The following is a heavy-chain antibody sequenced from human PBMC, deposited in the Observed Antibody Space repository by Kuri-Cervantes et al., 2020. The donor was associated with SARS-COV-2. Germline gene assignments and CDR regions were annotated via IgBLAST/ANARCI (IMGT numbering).Heavy chain of an antibody. CDR3: ARAGYYYDSSGYYYDY. V-gene: IGHV3-21*04. J-gene: IGHJ4*02. CDR1: GFTFSSYS. D-gene: IGHD3-22*01. CDR2: ISSSSSYI. Sequence: GGSLRLSCAASGFTFSSYSMNWVRQAPGKGLEWVSSISSSSSYIYYADSVKGRFTISRDNAKNSLYLQMNSLRAEDTAVYYCARAGYYYDSSGYYYDYWGQGTLVTVSS.